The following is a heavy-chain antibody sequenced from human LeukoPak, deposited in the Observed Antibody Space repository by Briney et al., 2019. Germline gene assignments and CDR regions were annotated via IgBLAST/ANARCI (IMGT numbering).Heavy chain of an antibody. J-gene: IGHJ6*03. CDR3: ARGVYYDSSGYYYREKYYYYYYYMDV. V-gene: IGHV4-30-4*01. CDR1: GGSISSGDYY. D-gene: IGHD3-22*01. CDR2: IYYSGST. Sequence: SETLSLTCTVSGGSISSGDYYWSWIRQPPGKGLEWIGYIYYSGSTYYNPSLKSRVTISVDTSKNQFSLKLSSVTAADTAVYYCARGVYYDSSGYYYREKYYYYYYYMDVWGKGTTVTVSS.